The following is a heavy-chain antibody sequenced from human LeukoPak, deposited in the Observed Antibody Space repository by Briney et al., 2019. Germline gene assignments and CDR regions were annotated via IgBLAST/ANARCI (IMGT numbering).Heavy chain of an antibody. V-gene: IGHV3-7*01. D-gene: IGHD3-22*01. CDR2: IKRDGSEK. CDR1: GFTFSSYW. Sequence: GGSLRLSCAASGFTFSSYWMSWVRQAPGKGLEWVANIKRDGSEKYYVDSVKGRFTISRDNAKNSLYLQMNSLRAEDTAVYYCARDQHYYDSSGYYYYFDYWGQGTLVTVSS. J-gene: IGHJ4*02. CDR3: ARDQHYYDSSGYYYYFDY.